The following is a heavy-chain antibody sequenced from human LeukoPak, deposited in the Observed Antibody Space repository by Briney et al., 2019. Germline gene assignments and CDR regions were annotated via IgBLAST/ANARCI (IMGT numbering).Heavy chain of an antibody. J-gene: IGHJ6*03. CDR1: GYTFTGYY. V-gene: IGHV1-2*02. D-gene: IGHD4-17*01. Sequence: ASVKVSCKASGYTFTGYYMHWVRQAPGQGLEWMGWINPNSGGTNYAQKFQGRVTMTRDTSISTAYMELSRLRSDDTAVYYCARDARNYGDYLYYYYYMDVWGKGTTVTVSS. CDR3: ARDARNYGDYLYYYYYMDV. CDR2: INPNSGGT.